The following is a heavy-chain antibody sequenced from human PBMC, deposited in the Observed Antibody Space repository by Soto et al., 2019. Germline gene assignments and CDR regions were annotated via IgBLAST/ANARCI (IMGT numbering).Heavy chain of an antibody. V-gene: IGHV4-59*01. J-gene: IGHJ3*02. CDR2: IYYSGST. Sequence: ETLSLTCTVSGGSISSYYWSWIRQAPGKGLEWIGYIYYSGSTNYNPSLKSRVTISVDTSKNQFSLKLSSVTAADTAVYYCARDMTRSGYSDGFDNWGQGTMVTVSS. CDR1: GGSISSYY. D-gene: IGHD3-3*01. CDR3: ARDMTRSGYSDGFDN.